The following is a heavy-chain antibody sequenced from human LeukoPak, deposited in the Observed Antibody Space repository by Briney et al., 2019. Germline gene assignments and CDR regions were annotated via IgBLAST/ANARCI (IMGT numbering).Heavy chain of an antibody. CDR3: AKDYGDYAYYFDY. V-gene: IGHV3-30*18. J-gene: IGHJ4*02. Sequence: GGSLRLSCAASGFTFSSYGMHCVRQAPGKGLPWAAVISYDGSNKYYADSVKGRFTISRDNSKNTLYLQMNSLRPEDTAVYYCAKDYGDYAYYFDYWGQGTLVTVSS. D-gene: IGHD4-17*01. CDR1: GFTFSSYG. CDR2: ISYDGSNK.